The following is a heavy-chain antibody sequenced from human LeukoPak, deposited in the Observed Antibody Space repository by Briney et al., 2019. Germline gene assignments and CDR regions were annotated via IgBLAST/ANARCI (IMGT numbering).Heavy chain of an antibody. CDR2: IYSSGST. Sequence: SETLSLTCTVSGGSISSYYWSWIRQPAGKGLEWIGRIYSSGSTNYNPSLKSRVTMSVDTSKNQFSLKLSSVTAADTAVYYCAGTTVTTYQDAFDIWGQGTMVTVSS. J-gene: IGHJ3*02. D-gene: IGHD4-17*01. CDR1: GGSISSYY. V-gene: IGHV4-4*07. CDR3: AGTTVTTYQDAFDI.